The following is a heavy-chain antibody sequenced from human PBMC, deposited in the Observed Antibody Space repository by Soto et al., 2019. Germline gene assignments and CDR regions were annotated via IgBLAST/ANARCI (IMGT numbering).Heavy chain of an antibody. CDR2: IYYSGST. Sequence: QVQLQESGPGLVKPSETLSLTCTVSGGSISSYYWSWIRQPPGKGLEWIGYIYYSGSTNYNPSLKSRVTISVDTSRNQFSLKLSSVTAADTAVYYCARGVYDFWSGYYLTYYYYYGMDVWGQGTTVTVSS. CDR1: GGSISSYY. J-gene: IGHJ6*02. CDR3: ARGVYDFWSGYYLTYYYYYGMDV. D-gene: IGHD3-3*01. V-gene: IGHV4-59*01.